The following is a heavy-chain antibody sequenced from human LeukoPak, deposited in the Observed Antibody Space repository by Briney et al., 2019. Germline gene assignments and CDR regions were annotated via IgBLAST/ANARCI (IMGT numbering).Heavy chain of an antibody. CDR1: GGSISSGDYY. D-gene: IGHD3-22*01. V-gene: IGHV4-30-4*08. Sequence: PSQTLSLTCTVSGGSISSGDYYWSWIRQPPGKGLEWIGYIYYSGSTYYNPFLKSRVTISVDTSKNQFSLKLSSVTAADTAVYYCARVTYDSSGKDYWGQGTLVTVSS. CDR3: ARVTYDSSGKDY. J-gene: IGHJ4*02. CDR2: IYYSGST.